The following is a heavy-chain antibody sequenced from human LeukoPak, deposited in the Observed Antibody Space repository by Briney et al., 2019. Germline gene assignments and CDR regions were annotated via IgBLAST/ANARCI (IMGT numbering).Heavy chain of an antibody. J-gene: IGHJ4*02. V-gene: IGHV1-18*01. D-gene: IGHD1-26*01. CDR1: GFTFTSYD. Sequence: ASVKVSCKASGFTFTSYDISLVRQAPGQVLKRIGWISAYNGNTNYAQNLQGRVTMTTDTSTSTAYMELRSLRSDDTAVYYCARGFSGTYPGRFDYWGQGTLVTVSS. CDR3: ARGFSGTYPGRFDY. CDR2: ISAYNGNT.